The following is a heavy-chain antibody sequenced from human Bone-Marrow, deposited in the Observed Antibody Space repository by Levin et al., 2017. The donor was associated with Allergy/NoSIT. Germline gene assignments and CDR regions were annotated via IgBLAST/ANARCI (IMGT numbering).Heavy chain of an antibody. CDR2: IKSKSAGGTT. V-gene: IGHV3-15*01. J-gene: IGHJ4*02. CDR3: ATWDY. Sequence: GESLKISCSASGFTFTKAWMSWVRQAPGKGLEWVAHIKSKSAGGTTDYAAPVKGRFTISRDDAENTLHLQLNSLRTEDTAVYYCATWDYLGQGTLVIVSS. CDR1: GFTFTKAW.